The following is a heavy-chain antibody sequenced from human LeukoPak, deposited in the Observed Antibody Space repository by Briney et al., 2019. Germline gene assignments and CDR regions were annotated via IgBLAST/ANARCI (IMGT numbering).Heavy chain of an antibody. CDR1: GFTFSSYA. D-gene: IGHD4-11*01. CDR3: AKGLYGDYRVDY. J-gene: IGHJ4*02. Sequence: GGSLRLSCAASGFTFSSYAMNWVGQAPGKGLEWVSTISGTGGTTYYADSVKGRFTISRDNSKNTLYLQMNSLRAEDTAVYFCAKGLYGDYRVDYWGQGTLVTVSS. CDR2: ISGTGGTT. V-gene: IGHV3-23*01.